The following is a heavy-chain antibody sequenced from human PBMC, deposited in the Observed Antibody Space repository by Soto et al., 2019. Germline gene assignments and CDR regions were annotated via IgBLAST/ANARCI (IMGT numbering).Heavy chain of an antibody. J-gene: IGHJ6*02. V-gene: IGHV3-48*02. Sequence: PGGSLRLSCAASGFTFSSYSMNWVRQVPGKGLEWVSYISSSSSTIYYADSVKGRFTISRDNAKNSLYLQMNSLRDEDTAVYYCARDIPHGSGSYYNAIGYYGMDVWGQGTTVTVSS. CDR1: GFTFSSYS. CDR3: ARDIPHGSGSYYNAIGYYGMDV. CDR2: ISSSSSTI. D-gene: IGHD3-10*01.